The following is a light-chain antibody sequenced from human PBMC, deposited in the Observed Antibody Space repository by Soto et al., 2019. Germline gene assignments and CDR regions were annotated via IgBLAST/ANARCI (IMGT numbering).Light chain of an antibody. CDR1: DTITSNY. CDR3: QQYGISPPT. CDR2: DSS. J-gene: IGKJ2*01. Sequence: ETVLTQSPATLSLSPGERATLSCGASDTITSNYLAWYQRRPGLAPRLVIYDSSTRATGIPDRFSGSGSGTDFTLTISRLEPEDFAIYYCQQYGISPPTFGQGTKLEIK. V-gene: IGKV3D-20*01.